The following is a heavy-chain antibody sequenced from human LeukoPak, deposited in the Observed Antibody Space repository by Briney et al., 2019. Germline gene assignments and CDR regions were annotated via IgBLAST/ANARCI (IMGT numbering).Heavy chain of an antibody. CDR1: GFTFSSYS. D-gene: IGHD3-3*02. CDR3: AREGHFHGNDY. CDR2: ISSSSSYI. Sequence: GGSLRLSCAASGFTFSSYSMNWVRQAPGKGLEWVSSISSSSSYIYYADSVKGRFTITRDNAKNSLYLQMNSLRAEDTAVYYCAREGHFHGNDYWGQGTLVTVSS. V-gene: IGHV3-21*01. J-gene: IGHJ4*02.